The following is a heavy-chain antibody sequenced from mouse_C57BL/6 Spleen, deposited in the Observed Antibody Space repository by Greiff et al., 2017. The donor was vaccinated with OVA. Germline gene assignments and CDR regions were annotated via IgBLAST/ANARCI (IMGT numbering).Heavy chain of an antibody. Sequence: QVQLQQPGTELVKPGASVKLSCKASGSTLTSYWMPWLTPRPGQGLEWIGNINPSNGGTNYNEKFKRKATLTVDKSSSTAYMQLSSLTSENSAVYYCARSGDYDGAWFAYWGQGTLVTVSA. CDR1: GSTLTSYW. J-gene: IGHJ3*01. D-gene: IGHD2-4*01. CDR3: ARSGDYDGAWFAY. CDR2: INPSNGGT. V-gene: IGHV1-53*01.